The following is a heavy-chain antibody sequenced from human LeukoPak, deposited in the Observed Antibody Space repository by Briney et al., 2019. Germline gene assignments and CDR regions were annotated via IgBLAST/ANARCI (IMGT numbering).Heavy chain of an antibody. V-gene: IGHV3-23*01. Sequence: PGGSLRLSCAASGFTFSSHAMSWVRQAPGKGLEWVSAISGSGGSTYYADSVKGRFTISRDNSKNTLYLQMNSLRAEDTAVYYCARSPLYYYDSSGYYRASDLPEYFQHWGQGTLVTVSS. CDR2: ISGSGGST. D-gene: IGHD3-22*01. CDR3: ARSPLYYYDSSGYYRASDLPEYFQH. CDR1: GFTFSSHA. J-gene: IGHJ1*01.